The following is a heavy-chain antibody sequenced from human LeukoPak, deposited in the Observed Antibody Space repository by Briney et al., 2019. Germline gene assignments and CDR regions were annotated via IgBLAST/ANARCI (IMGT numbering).Heavy chain of an antibody. CDR3: ATEELQIDY. J-gene: IGHJ4*02. CDR2: ISGYNGKT. CDR1: GYTFNTCG. V-gene: IGHV1-18*01. D-gene: IGHD7-27*01. Sequence: ASVKVSCKASGYTFNTCGITWVRQAPGQGLEWMGWISGYNGKTKYAQKLQDRVTMTTDTSTTTAYMELRSLRSDDTAVYYCATEELQIDYWGQGTLVTVSS.